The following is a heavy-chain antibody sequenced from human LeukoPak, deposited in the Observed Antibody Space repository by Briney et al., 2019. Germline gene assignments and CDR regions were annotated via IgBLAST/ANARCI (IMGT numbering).Heavy chain of an antibody. CDR3: TRGDFYVGAQDS. Sequence: PGGSLRLSCVGSGFTFSSYSMNWVRQAPGKGLEWVSYISGSGDFIYYADSVKGRFTISRDNAKNTLYLQMNSLRAEDTAVYYCTRGDFYVGAQDSWGQGTLVTVSS. CDR1: GFTFSSYS. V-gene: IGHV3-21*01. CDR2: ISGSGDFI. D-gene: IGHD1-26*01. J-gene: IGHJ4*02.